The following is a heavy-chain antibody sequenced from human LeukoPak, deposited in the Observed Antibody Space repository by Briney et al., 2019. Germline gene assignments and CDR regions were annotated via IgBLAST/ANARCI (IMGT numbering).Heavy chain of an antibody. J-gene: IGHJ6*04. Sequence: KPSETLSLTCTVSDDSISDYYRGWIRQPPGKGLEWIGYFHNSGTSTYNPSLKSRVTISADTSKNQFSLKPSSVTAADTAVYYCARDKAPMDVWGKGTTVTVSS. CDR2: FHNSGTS. CDR3: ARDKAPMDV. CDR1: DDSISDYY. V-gene: IGHV4-4*08.